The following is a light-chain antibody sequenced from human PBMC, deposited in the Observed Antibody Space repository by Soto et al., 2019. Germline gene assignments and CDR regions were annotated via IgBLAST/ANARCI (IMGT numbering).Light chain of an antibody. J-gene: IGLJ3*02. CDR3: QSYDTSLGAWV. V-gene: IGLV1-40*01. CDR2: ADN. CDR1: TSNIGATSD. Sequence: QAVVTQPPSVSGAPGQRVTISCTGSTSNIGATSDVHWYQQLPRRAPKLLIYADNYRPSGVPDRFSGSKSGTSASLAISGLQAEDEADYHCQSYDTSLGAWVFGGGTKLTVL.